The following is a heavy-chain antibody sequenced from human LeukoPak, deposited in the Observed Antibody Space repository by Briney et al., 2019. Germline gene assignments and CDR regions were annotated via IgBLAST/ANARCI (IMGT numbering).Heavy chain of an antibody. J-gene: IGHJ4*02. D-gene: IGHD5-18*01. CDR2: ISYDGSNK. CDR1: GFTFSIYG. Sequence: GGSLRLSCAASGFTFSIYGMHWVRQAPGKGPEWVAVISYDGSNKYYADSVKGRFTISRDNSKNTLYLQMNSLRAEDTAVYYCAKMGYSYGPRPFDYWGQGTLVTVSS. V-gene: IGHV3-30*18. CDR3: AKMGYSYGPRPFDY.